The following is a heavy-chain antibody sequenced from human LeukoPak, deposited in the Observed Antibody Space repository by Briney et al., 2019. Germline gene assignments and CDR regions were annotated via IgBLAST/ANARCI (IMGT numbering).Heavy chain of an antibody. CDR2: ISSSSSYI. D-gene: IGHD3-10*01. CDR3: ARDRHFYGSGHHAHAFDI. CDR1: GFAFSSYS. Sequence: PGGSLRHSCAASGFAFSSYSMNWVRQAPGKGLEWVSSISSSSSYIYYADSVKGRFTISRDNAKNSLYLQMNSLRAEDTAVYYCARDRHFYGSGHHAHAFDIWGQGTMVTVSS. V-gene: IGHV3-21*01. J-gene: IGHJ3*02.